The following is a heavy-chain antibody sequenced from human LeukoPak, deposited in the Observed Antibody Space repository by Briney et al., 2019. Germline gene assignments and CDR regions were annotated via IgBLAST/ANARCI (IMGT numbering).Heavy chain of an antibody. CDR3: ARGQIYGSGSYYVVLDFDY. V-gene: IGHV1-18*01. J-gene: IGHJ4*02. D-gene: IGHD3-10*01. Sequence: GASVKVSCKASGYTFTSYGISWVRQAPGQGLEWMGWISAYNGNTNYAQKLQGRVTMTTDTSTSTVYMELRSLRSDDTAVYYCARGQIYGSGSYYVVLDFDYWGQGTLVTVSS. CDR1: GYTFTSYG. CDR2: ISAYNGNT.